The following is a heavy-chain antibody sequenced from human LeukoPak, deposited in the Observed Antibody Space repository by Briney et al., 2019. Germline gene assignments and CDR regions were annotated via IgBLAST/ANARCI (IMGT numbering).Heavy chain of an antibody. V-gene: IGHV4-61*01. CDR2: IYHSGST. CDR1: GGSISSGTYY. CDR3: ARDGYSGSDAL. J-gene: IGHJ4*02. D-gene: IGHD5-12*01. Sequence: SETLSLTCTVSGGSISSGTYYWSWIRQPPGTGLEWIGYIYHSGSTNYNPTLKSRITISVDTSQNQFSLKLSSVTAADTAVYYCARDGYSGSDALWGQGTLVTVS.